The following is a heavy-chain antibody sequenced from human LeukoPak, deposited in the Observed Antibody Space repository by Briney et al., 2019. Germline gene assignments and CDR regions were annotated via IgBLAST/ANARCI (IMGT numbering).Heavy chain of an antibody. J-gene: IGHJ3*02. CDR3: AKQWRGTGDAFDM. V-gene: IGHV3-23*01. CDR1: GFTSSTYA. D-gene: IGHD3/OR15-3a*01. Sequence: GSLRLSCAASGFTSSTYAMSWVRQAPGKGLEWVSTISGSGVSTYYADSVKGRFTISRDTSKNTLYLQMNSLRAEDTAVYYCAKQWRGTGDAFDMRGQGTMVTVSS. CDR2: ISGSGVST.